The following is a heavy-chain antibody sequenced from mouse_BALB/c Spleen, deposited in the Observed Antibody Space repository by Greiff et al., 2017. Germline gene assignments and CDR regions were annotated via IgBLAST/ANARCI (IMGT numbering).Heavy chain of an antibody. CDR2: ISYSGST. D-gene: IGHD1-1*01. V-gene: IGHV3-2*02. J-gene: IGHJ2*01. CDR3: ARGYYGSSYVGFDY. Sequence: EVKLVESGPGLVKPSQSLSLTCTVTGYSITSDYAWNWIRQFPGNKLEWMGYISYSGSTSYNPSLKSRISITRDTSKNQFFLQLNSVTTEDTATYYCARGYYGSSYVGFDYWGQGTTLTVSS. CDR1: GYSITSDYA.